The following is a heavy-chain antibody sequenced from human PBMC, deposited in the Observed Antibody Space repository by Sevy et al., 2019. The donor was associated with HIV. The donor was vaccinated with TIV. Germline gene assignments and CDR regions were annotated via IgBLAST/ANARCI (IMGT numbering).Heavy chain of an antibody. J-gene: IGHJ3*02. CDR1: GFTVSSNY. Sequence: GGSLRLSCAASGFTVSSNYMSWVRQAPGKGLEWVSVIYSGGSTYYADSVKGRFTISRDNSKNTLYLQMNSLRAEDTAVYSCASRHYYDSRDAFDIWGQGTMVTVSS. CDR2: IYSGGST. V-gene: IGHV3-66*01. D-gene: IGHD3-22*01. CDR3: ASRHYYDSRDAFDI.